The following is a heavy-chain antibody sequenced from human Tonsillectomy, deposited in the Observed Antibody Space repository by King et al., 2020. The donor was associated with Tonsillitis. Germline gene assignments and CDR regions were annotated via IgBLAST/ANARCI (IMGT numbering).Heavy chain of an antibody. D-gene: IGHD3-22*01. CDR3: ARDNRVWYYDTSSYFFDY. J-gene: IGHJ4*02. V-gene: IGHV1-18*01. CDR2: ISVSNGRT. CDR1: VYTFTSYG. Sequence: VQLVQSGVEVKKPGASVKVSCKASVYTFTSYGFSWVGQAAGQGLEWGGWISVSNGRTDYAQHRQCRGTMTTDTSPTTAYMELTSLRPDDTAIYYCARDNRVWYYDTSSYFFDYWGQGTLVTVSS.